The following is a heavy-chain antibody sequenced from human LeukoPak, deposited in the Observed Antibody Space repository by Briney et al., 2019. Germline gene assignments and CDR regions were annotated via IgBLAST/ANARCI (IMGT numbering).Heavy chain of an antibody. CDR1: GHSSTSFY. CDR3: ARYSGTTNVFDY. V-gene: IGHV1-46*01. D-gene: IGHD1-26*01. Sequence: ASVKVSCKASGHSSTSFYIHWVRQAPGQGLEWMGIINAGGGSPRYAQKFQGRVTMTRDTSTSTVFMELSSLRSEDTAVYYCARYSGTTNVFDYWGQGTLVTVSS. CDR2: INAGGGSP. J-gene: IGHJ4*02.